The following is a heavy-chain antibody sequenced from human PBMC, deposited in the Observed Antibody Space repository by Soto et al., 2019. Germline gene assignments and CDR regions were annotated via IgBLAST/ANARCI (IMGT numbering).Heavy chain of an antibody. CDR2: INAGNGNT. CDR1: GYTFTGYY. J-gene: IGHJ5*02. V-gene: IGHV1-3*01. Sequence: ASVKVSCKASGYTFTGYYMHWVRQAPGQGLEWMGWINAGNGNTKYSQKFQGRVTITRDTSASTAYMELSSLRSEDTAVYYCARDLRGMAAGTAANWFDPWGQGTLVTVSS. D-gene: IGHD6-13*01. CDR3: ARDLRGMAAGTAANWFDP.